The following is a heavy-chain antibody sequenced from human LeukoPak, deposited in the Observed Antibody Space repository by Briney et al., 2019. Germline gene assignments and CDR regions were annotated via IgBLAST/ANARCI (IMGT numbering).Heavy chain of an antibody. Sequence: PGGSLRLSCAASGFTFTTYWMSWVRQASGKGLEWVGRIRSKANSYATAYAASVKGRFTISRDDSKNTAYLQMNSLKTEDTAVYYCARAYDSSGYYYPAFDIWGQGTMVTVSS. D-gene: IGHD3-22*01. J-gene: IGHJ3*02. CDR1: GFTFTTYW. CDR2: IRSKANSYAT. V-gene: IGHV3-73*01. CDR3: ARAYDSSGYYYPAFDI.